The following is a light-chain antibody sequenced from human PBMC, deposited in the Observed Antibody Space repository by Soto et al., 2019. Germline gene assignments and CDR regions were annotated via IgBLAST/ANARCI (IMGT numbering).Light chain of an antibody. CDR3: QHLKCHSFT. CDR1: QGLSKF. V-gene: IGKV1-9*01. J-gene: IGKJ3*01. CDR2: AAS. Sequence: DIELTQSPAFLSASVGDRVTITCRASQGLSKFLAWYQQKPGTAPKLLIYAASTLQSWVPSRFSGSGSGADFTLTISSLQPEDFATYSCQHLKCHSFTSGPGTKVDIK.